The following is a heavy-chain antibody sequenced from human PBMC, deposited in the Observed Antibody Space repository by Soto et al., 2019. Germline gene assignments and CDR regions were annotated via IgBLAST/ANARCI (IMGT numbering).Heavy chain of an antibody. CDR3: VHRAGIDGNWNGGYFDY. CDR2: IYWDDDK. J-gene: IGHJ4*02. Sequence: QITLRESGPTRVKPTQTLTLTCTFSGFSLSARPVAVGWIRQPPGKALERLALIYWDDDKRYSPSLMSRLTITKDTSKNQVVLTMTNMDPLDTAIYYCVHRAGIDGNWNGGYFDYWGQGPLVTVSS. CDR1: GFSLSARPVA. D-gene: IGHD1-1*01. V-gene: IGHV2-5*02.